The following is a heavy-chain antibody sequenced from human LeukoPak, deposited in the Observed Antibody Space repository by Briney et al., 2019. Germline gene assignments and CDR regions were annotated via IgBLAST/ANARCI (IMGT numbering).Heavy chain of an antibody. CDR1: GGSISSYY. V-gene: IGHV4-59*01. CDR3: YAVGAFDI. D-gene: IGHD2-15*01. Sequence: SETLSLTCTVSGGSISSYYWSWIRQHPGKGLEWIGYIYYSGSTNYNPSLKSRVTISVDTSKNQFYTAVYYCARGYCSGGSCYAVGAFDIWGQGTMVTVSS. J-gene: IGHJ3*02. CDR2: IYYSGST.